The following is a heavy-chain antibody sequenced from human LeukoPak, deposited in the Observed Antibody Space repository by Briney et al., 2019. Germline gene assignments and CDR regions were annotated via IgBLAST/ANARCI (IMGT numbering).Heavy chain of an antibody. J-gene: IGHJ6*02. CDR3: ARGEEMATVNYYYYYGMDV. V-gene: IGHV1-69*13. Sequence: SVKVSCKASGGTFSSYAISWVRQAPGQGLEWMGGIIPIFGTANYAQKFQGRVTITADESTSTAYMELSSLRSEDTAVYYCARGEEMATVNYYYYYGMDVWGQGITVTVSS. D-gene: IGHD5-24*01. CDR2: IIPIFGTA. CDR1: GGTFSSYA.